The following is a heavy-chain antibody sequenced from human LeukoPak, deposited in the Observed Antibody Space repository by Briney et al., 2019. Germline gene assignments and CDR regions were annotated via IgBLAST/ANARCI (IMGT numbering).Heavy chain of an antibody. Sequence: PGGSLRLSCVTSGFIFSSYGIHWVRQAPGKGLEWVAWHFASNKYYAESVRGRFTMSRDNSKSTLYLQMDSLRVEDTAVYYCAREDFGSGWSAVDAFDIWGQGTMVTVSS. CDR1: GFIFSSYG. J-gene: IGHJ3*02. V-gene: IGHV3-33*01. D-gene: IGHD6-19*01. CDR3: AREDFGSGWSAVDAFDI. CDR2: WHFASNK.